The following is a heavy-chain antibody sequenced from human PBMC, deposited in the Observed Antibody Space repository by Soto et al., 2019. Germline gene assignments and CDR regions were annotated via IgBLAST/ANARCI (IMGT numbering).Heavy chain of an antibody. J-gene: IGHJ5*02. CDR2: INHSGST. CDR3: SRGRPGVTMVRGVFDP. CDR1: GGSFSGYY. V-gene: IGHV4-34*01. Sequence: YETLSLTCAVYGGSFSGYYWGWIRQPPGKGLEWLGEINHSGSTNYEPSLKSRVTISVDTSKNQFSLKLSSVTAADTAVSYCSRGRPGVTMVRGVFDPWGQGTLVTVSS. D-gene: IGHD3-10*01.